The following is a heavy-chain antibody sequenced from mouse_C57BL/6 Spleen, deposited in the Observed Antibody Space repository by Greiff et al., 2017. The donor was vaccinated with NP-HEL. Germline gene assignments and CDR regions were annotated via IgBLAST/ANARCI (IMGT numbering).Heavy chain of an antibody. CDR2: ISSGSSTI. V-gene: IGHV5-17*01. J-gene: IGHJ1*03. CDR3: AREVYGSYGWYFDV. Sequence: EVMLVESGGGLVKPGGSLKLSCAASGFTFSDYGMHWVRQAPEKGLEWVAYISSGSSTIYYADTVKGRFTISRDNAKNPLFLQMTSLRSEDTAMYDCAREVYGSYGWYFDVWGTGTTVTVSA. CDR1: GFTFSDYG. D-gene: IGHD2-1*01.